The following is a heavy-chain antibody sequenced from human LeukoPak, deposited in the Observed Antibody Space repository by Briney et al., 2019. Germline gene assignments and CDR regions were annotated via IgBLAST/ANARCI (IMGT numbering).Heavy chain of an antibody. CDR1: GFTFSSYS. CDR2: SSASGGPI. D-gene: IGHD2-2*01. V-gene: IGHV3-48*01. J-gene: IGHJ4*01. CDR3: VTVDCSGTYCYYVY. Sequence: GGSLRLSCAASGFTFSSYSMNWVRQDPGKGLEWVLYSSASGGPIYYADSVRGRFTVSRDNAQNSVYLQMNSLRVEDTAVYYCVTVDCSGTYCYYVYWGQGTLVTVSS.